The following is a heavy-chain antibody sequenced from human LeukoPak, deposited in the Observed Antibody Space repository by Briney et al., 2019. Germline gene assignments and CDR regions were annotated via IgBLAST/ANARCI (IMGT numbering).Heavy chain of an antibody. J-gene: IGHJ4*02. CDR1: GFTFSNYA. CDR3: ATETGDSPDY. CDR2: ISASGSNT. V-gene: IGHV3-23*01. D-gene: IGHD2-21*01. Sequence: GGSLRLSCAASGFTFSNYAMAWVRQAPGKGLEWVSGISASGSNTYYAGSVRGRFTVSRDNSKSTLFLQINSLRAEDTAVYYCATETGDSPDYWGQGTLVTVSS.